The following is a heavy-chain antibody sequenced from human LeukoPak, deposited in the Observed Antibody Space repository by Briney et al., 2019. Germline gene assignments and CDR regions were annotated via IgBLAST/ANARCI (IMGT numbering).Heavy chain of an antibody. Sequence: SETLSLTCTVSGGSIGVTNYYWGWFRQPPGKGLDWIGSIFYSGSTFYHPSFQSPITMSVDTSKNQLSLKLVWETAADPAVYYCSRRFLHWLPHDYWGRGSLVPVSS. D-gene: IGHD3/OR15-3a*01. CDR3: SRRFLHWLPHDY. J-gene: IGHJ4*02. V-gene: IGHV4-39*01. CDR1: GGSIGVTNYY. CDR2: IFYSGST.